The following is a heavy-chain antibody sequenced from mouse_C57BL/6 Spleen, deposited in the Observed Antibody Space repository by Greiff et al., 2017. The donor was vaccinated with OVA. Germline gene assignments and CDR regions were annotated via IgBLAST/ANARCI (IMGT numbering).Heavy chain of an antibody. D-gene: IGHD2-4*01. J-gene: IGHJ3*01. CDR1: GYTFTSYG. CDR3: ARRDYDAY. CDR2: IYPRSGNT. V-gene: IGHV1-81*01. Sequence: VQLQPSGAELARPGASVKLSCKASGYTFTSYGISWVKQRTGQGLEWIGEIYPRSGNTYYNEKFKGKATLTADKSSSTAYMELRSLTSEDSAVYFCARRDYDAYWGQGTLVTVSA.